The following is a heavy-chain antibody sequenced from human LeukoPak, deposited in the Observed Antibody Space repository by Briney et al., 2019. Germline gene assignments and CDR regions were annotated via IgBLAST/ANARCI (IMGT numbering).Heavy chain of an antibody. V-gene: IGHV4-34*01. CDR3: ARNLYYSASRSYPLDF. CDR1: GFTFSDYY. CDR2: INHSGST. J-gene: IGHJ4*02. Sequence: GSLRLSCAASGFTFSDYYMSWIRQPPGKGLEWIGEINHSGSTNYNPSLKSRVTISVDTSKNQFSLKLSSMTAADTAAYYCARNLYYSASRSYPLDFWSQGTLVTVSS. D-gene: IGHD3-10*01.